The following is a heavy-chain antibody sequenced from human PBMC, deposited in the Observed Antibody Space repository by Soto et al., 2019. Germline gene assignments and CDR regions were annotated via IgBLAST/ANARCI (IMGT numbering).Heavy chain of an antibody. D-gene: IGHD2-2*01. CDR3: ARHVPAAGYYYGMDV. CDR2: IISIFGTA. Sequence: QVQLVQSGAEVKKPGSSVKVSCKASGGTFSSYAISWVRQAPGQGLEWMGGIISIFGTANYAQKFQGRVTITADESTSTAYMELSSVRSEDTAVYYCARHVPAAGYYYGMDVWGQGTKVTVSS. V-gene: IGHV1-69*12. J-gene: IGHJ6*02. CDR1: GGTFSSYA.